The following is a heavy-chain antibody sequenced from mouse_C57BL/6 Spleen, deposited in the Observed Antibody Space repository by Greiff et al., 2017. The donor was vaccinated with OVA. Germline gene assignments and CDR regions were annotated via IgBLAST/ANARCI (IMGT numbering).Heavy chain of an antibody. D-gene: IGHD1-1*01. CDR1: GYTFTDYE. J-gene: IGHJ4*01. CDR3: TRDYYGAMDY. CDR2: IDPETGGT. V-gene: IGHV1-15*01. Sequence: QVQLKESGAELVRPGASVTLSCKASGYTFTDYEMHWVKQTPVHGLEWIGAIDPETGGTAYNQKFKGKAILTADKSSSTAYMELRSLTSDDSAVYYCTRDYYGAMDYWGQGTSVTVSS.